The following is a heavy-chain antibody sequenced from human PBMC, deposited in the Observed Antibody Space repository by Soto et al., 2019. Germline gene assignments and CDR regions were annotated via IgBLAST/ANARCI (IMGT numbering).Heavy chain of an antibody. Sequence: PSETLSLTCTVSGGXISTNHWSWIRQHPGKGLEWIGYIYYSGSTYYNPSLKSRVTISVDTSKNQFSLKLTSVTAADTAVYYCARAPIYPDYWGQGTLVTVSS. J-gene: IGHJ4*02. CDR3: ARAPIYPDY. CDR2: IYYSGST. V-gene: IGHV4-59*06. D-gene: IGHD5-12*01. CDR1: GGXISTNH.